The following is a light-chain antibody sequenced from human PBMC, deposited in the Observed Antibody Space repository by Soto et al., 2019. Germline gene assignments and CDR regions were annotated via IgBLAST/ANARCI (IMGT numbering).Light chain of an antibody. CDR1: QSVSSNY. CDR2: GAS. Sequence: EIVLTQSPGTLSLSPRERATLSCRASQSVSSNYVAWYQHKVGQAPRLLIYGASNMAPGIPDRFSGSGSGTDLTLTISSLEPEDFALYYCQQYAASPRTFGQGTKVEV. J-gene: IGKJ1*01. V-gene: IGKV3-20*01. CDR3: QQYAASPRT.